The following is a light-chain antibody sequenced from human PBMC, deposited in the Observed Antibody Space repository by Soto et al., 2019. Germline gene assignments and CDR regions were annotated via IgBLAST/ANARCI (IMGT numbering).Light chain of an antibody. CDR1: SSDIGGYNY. CDR3: SSYAGSNNVV. Sequence: QSALTQPPSASGSPGQSVTISCTGTSSDIGGYNYVSWYQQHPGEAPKLMIYEVTKRPSGVPDRFSGSKSGNTASLTVSGLQTDDEADYYCSSYAGSNNVVFGGGTKVTVL. CDR2: EVT. J-gene: IGLJ2*01. V-gene: IGLV2-8*01.